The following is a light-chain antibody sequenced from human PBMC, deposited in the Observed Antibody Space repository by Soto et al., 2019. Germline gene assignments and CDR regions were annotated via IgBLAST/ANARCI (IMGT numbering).Light chain of an antibody. V-gene: IGLV1-44*01. CDR1: SSNIGSIS. CDR3: AAWDDSLNVVV. Sequence: QSVLTQPPSASGTPGQKVTISCSGGSSNIGSISISWFRQLPETAPKLLIYRDNQRPSGVPDRFSGSKSGTSASLAVSGLQSEDEADYYCAAWDDSLNVVVFGGGTKLTVL. CDR2: RDN. J-gene: IGLJ2*01.